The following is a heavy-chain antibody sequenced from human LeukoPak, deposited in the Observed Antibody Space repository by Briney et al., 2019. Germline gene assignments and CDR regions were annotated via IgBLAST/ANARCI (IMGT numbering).Heavy chain of an antibody. CDR2: ISSSSSYI. Sequence: GGSLRLSCAASGFTFSSYSMNWVRQAPGKGLEWVSSISSSSSYIYYADSVKGRFTISRDNAKNSLYLQMNSLRAEDTAVYYCATVRSVRTTNYYDSSHWGQGTLVTVSS. V-gene: IGHV3-21*04. D-gene: IGHD3-22*01. J-gene: IGHJ4*02. CDR3: ATVRSVRTTNYYDSSH. CDR1: GFTFSSYS.